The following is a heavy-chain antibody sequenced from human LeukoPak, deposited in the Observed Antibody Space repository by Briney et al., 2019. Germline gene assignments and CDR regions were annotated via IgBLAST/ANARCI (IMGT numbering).Heavy chain of an antibody. J-gene: IGHJ4*02. CDR2: ISGSDGTT. Sequence: PGGSLRLSCAASGFTFSNYAMSWVRQAPGKGLEWVSAISGSDGTTYYADSVKGRFTITRDNSKNTLYLQMNSLRAEDTAVYYCANSGSYEGLDYWGQGTLVTVSS. CDR1: GFTFSNYA. D-gene: IGHD1-26*01. V-gene: IGHV3-23*01. CDR3: ANSGSYEGLDY.